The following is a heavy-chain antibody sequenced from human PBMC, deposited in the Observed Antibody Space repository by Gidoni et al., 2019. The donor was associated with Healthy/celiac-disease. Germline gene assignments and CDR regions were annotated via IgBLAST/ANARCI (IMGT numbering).Heavy chain of an antibody. CDR2: IYTSGST. CDR1: GGSISSGSYY. V-gene: IGHV4-61*02. CDR3: ARFSVTTTSAFDI. Sequence: QVQLQESGPGLVKPSQTLSLTCTVSGGSISSGSYYWGWIRQPAGKGLEWIGRIYTSGSTNYNPSLKSRVTMSVDTSKNQFSLKLSSVTAADTAVYYCARFSVTTTSAFDIWGQGTMVTVSS. D-gene: IGHD4-17*01. J-gene: IGHJ3*02.